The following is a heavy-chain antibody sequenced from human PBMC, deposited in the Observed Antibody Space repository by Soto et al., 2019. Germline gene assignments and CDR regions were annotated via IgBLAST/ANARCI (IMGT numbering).Heavy chain of an antibody. V-gene: IGHV3-30-3*01. CDR1: GFTFSSYA. Sequence: GGSLRLSCAASGFTFSSYAMHWVRQAPGKGLEWVAVISYDGSNKYYADSVKGRFTISRDNSKNTLYLQMNSLRAEDTAVYYCASLIVGATRSYFDYWGQGTLVTVSS. D-gene: IGHD1-26*01. CDR3: ASLIVGATRSYFDY. CDR2: ISYDGSNK. J-gene: IGHJ4*02.